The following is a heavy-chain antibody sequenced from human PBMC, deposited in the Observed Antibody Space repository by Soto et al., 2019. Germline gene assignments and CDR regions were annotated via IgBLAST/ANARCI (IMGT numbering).Heavy chain of an antibody. D-gene: IGHD5-12*01. V-gene: IGHV3-72*01. CDR2: SKNKANSYRT. CDR1: GFIFSDHY. J-gene: IGHJ4*02. CDR3: ARVATNYHCDY. Sequence: EVQLVESGGGLVQPGGSLRLSCAASGFIFSDHYMDWVRRAPGKGLEWVGRSKNKANSYRTEYAASVKGRFTVSRDESQNSLILQMNSLKTEDTAIYYCARVATNYHCDYWGQGILVTVSS.